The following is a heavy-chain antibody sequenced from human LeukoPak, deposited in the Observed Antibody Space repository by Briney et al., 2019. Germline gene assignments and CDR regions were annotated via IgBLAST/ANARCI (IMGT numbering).Heavy chain of an antibody. J-gene: IGHJ4*02. D-gene: IGHD3-22*01. Sequence: SETLSLTCTVSGGSISRYYWSWIRQPPGKGLEWMGYIYYSGSTNYNPSLKSRVTISVDTSKNQLSLKLSSVTAADTPVYYCAREGAMYDISGYNVGDYFDYWGQGTLVTVSS. CDR1: GGSISRYY. CDR2: IYYSGST. V-gene: IGHV4-59*01. CDR3: AREGAMYDISGYNVGDYFDY.